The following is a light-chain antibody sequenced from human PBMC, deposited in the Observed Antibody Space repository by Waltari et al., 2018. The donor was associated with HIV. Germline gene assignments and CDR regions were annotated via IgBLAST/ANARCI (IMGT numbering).Light chain of an antibody. CDR1: QNIGKD. J-gene: IGKJ3*01. Sequence: DIQMTQSPSSLSASVGDRITITCRTSQNIGKDLNWYQQKPETAPKVLIFAASSLHSGVPSRFSGSGSGTDFTLTISSLQPEDFATYYCQQTYLTTFTFGPGTNVDFK. V-gene: IGKV1-39*01. CDR2: AAS. CDR3: QQTYLTTFT.